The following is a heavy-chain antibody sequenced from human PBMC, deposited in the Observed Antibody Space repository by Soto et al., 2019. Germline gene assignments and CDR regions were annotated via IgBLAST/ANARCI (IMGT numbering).Heavy chain of an antibody. CDR3: AREEGVSYDILTGYYRGFDY. CDR1: GDSVSSNSAA. V-gene: IGHV6-1*01. D-gene: IGHD3-9*01. J-gene: IGHJ4*02. Sequence: SQTLSLTCAISGDSVSSNSAAWNWIRQSPSRGLEWLGRTYYRSKWYNDYAVSVKSRITINPDTSKNQFSLQLNSVTPEDTAVYYCAREEGVSYDILTGYYRGFDYWGQGTLVTVSS. CDR2: TYYRSKWYN.